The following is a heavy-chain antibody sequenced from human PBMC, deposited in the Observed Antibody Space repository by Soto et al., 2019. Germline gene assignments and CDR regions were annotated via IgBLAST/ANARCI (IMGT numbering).Heavy chain of an antibody. J-gene: IGHJ4*02. V-gene: IGHV4-31*03. D-gene: IGHD6-19*01. CDR3: ARLSSSGWPIDS. CDR2: TYYSENT. CDR1: GGSISSGGYY. Sequence: SETLSLTCTVSGGSISSGGYYWNWIRQHPGKGLEWIGYTYYSENTYYNPSLNSRITISADTSKNQFSLKLGSVTAADTAVYYCARLSSSGWPIDSWGQGTLVTVS.